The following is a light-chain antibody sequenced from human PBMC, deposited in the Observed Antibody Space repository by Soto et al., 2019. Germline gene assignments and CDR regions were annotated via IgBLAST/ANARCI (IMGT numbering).Light chain of an antibody. CDR2: GAS. J-gene: IGKJ5*01. V-gene: IGKV3-15*01. CDR3: QQYNTWPPRIT. Sequence: EIVMTQSPATLSVSPGERATLSCRASKSVSSNLAWYQQKHGQATRLLLYGASTRATGIPARFSGSGSGTEFTLTTSSLPSEDFAVYYCQQYNTWPPRITCGQGTLLEIK. CDR1: KSVSSN.